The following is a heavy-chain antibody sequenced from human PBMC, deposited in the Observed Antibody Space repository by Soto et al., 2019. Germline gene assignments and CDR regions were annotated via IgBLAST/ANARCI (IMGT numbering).Heavy chain of an antibody. CDR2: IYYSGST. V-gene: IGHV4-39*01. J-gene: IGHJ5*02. CDR1: GGSISSSSYY. Sequence: PSVTLSLTCSVSGGSISSSSYYWGWIRQPPGKGLEWIGSIYYSGSTYYNPSLKSRVTISVDTSKNQFSLKLSSVTAADTAVYYCARGFSGVPAAMTWGQGTLVTVSS. CDR3: ARGFSGVPAAMT. D-gene: IGHD2-2*01.